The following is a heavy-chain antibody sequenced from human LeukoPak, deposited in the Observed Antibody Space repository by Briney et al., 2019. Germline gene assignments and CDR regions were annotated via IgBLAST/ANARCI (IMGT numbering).Heavy chain of an antibody. J-gene: IGHJ4*02. CDR1: ALTFGDFG. D-gene: IGHD5-24*01. CDR3: TRDEGWLLLF. CDR2: ISTKGSGATT. Sequence: PGGSLRLSCTGPALTFGDFGMSWVRQAPGKGLEWVGSISTKGSGATTEYAASLKGRFTISRDDSKNIAYLQMNSLTIEDTAVYFCTRDEGWLLLFWGQGTLVTVSS. V-gene: IGHV3-49*04.